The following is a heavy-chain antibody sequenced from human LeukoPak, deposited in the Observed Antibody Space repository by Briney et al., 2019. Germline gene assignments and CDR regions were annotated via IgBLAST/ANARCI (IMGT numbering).Heavy chain of an antibody. V-gene: IGHV3-15*01. Sequence: PGGSLRLSCAASGFTFSNAWMSWVRQAPGKGLEWVGRIKSKTDGGTTDYAAPVKGRFTISRDDSKNTLYLQMNSLKTEDTAVYYCTTRNPDCERCVDYWGQGTLVTVSS. D-gene: IGHD3/OR15-3a*01. CDR3: TTRNPDCERCVDY. CDR2: IKSKTDGGTT. J-gene: IGHJ4*02. CDR1: GFTFSNAW.